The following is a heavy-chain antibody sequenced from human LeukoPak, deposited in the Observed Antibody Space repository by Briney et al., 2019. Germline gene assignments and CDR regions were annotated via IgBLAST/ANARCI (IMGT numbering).Heavy chain of an antibody. Sequence: SQTLSLTCAISGDSVSSKSASWNWIRQPPSRGLEWLGRTYSRSKWFNDYAVSAKSRITVNPDTSKNQFSLHLTSVTPDDTAVYYCARGTGSLDYWGQGTLVTVSS. CDR3: ARGTGSLDY. J-gene: IGHJ4*02. D-gene: IGHD3/OR15-3a*01. CDR1: GDSVSSKSAS. V-gene: IGHV6-1*01. CDR2: TYSRSKWFN.